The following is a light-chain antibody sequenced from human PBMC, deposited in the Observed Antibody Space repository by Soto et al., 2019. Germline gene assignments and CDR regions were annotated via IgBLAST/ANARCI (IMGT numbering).Light chain of an antibody. Sequence: QAVVTQPPSASGTPGQSVTISCSGSTSNIGSNTVNWYQQLPGTAPKLLVYSNDQRPSGVPDRFSASKSGTSAFLAISGLQSEDEADYDCAVWDDSLNAWVFGGGTQRTVL. CDR2: SND. V-gene: IGLV1-44*01. CDR3: AVWDDSLNAWV. CDR1: TSNIGSNT. J-gene: IGLJ3*02.